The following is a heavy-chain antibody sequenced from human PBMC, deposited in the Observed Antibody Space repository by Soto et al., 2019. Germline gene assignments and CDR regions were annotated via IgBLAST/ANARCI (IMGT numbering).Heavy chain of an antibody. J-gene: IGHJ6*03. CDR1: GYTFTSYG. D-gene: IGHD6-13*01. CDR2: ISAYNGNT. Sequence: ASVKVSCKASGYTFTSYGISWVRQAPGQGLEWMGWISAYNGNTNYAQKLQGRVTMTTDTSTSTAYMELRSLRSDDTAVYYCARSYSSSWYPYYYYCYYMDVWGKGTTVTVSS. CDR3: ARSYSSSWYPYYYYCYYMDV. V-gene: IGHV1-18*01.